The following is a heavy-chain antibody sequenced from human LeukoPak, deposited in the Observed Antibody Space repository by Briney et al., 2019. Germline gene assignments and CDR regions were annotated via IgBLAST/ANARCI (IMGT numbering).Heavy chain of an antibody. V-gene: IGHV3-43*02. CDR1: GFSFDDYA. CDR3: ARESDSSGWYDS. D-gene: IGHD3-22*01. Sequence: PGGSLRLSCAAPGFSFDDYAIHWVRQAPGKGLEWVSLISGDGGSTFYADSVKCRFTISRDNSKNSLYLQMSSLRSEDTALYYCARESDSSGWYDSWGQGTLVTVSS. J-gene: IGHJ5*01. CDR2: ISGDGGST.